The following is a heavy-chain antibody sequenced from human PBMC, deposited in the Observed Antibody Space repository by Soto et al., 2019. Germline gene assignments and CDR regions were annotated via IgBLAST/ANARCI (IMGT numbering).Heavy chain of an antibody. CDR3: ARALREGLPIYYFDS. CDR1: GFSLSKARMG. CDR2: IFWNDER. J-gene: IGHJ4*02. Sequence: QVTLKESGPVLVKPTETLTLTCTVSGFSLSKARMGVSWIRQPPGKALEWLAHIFWNDERSYNKSLKSRLTISRDTSKSQVVLTMTNVDPVDTGTYFCARALREGLPIYYFDSWGQGTLVTVSS. D-gene: IGHD1-26*01. V-gene: IGHV2-26*01.